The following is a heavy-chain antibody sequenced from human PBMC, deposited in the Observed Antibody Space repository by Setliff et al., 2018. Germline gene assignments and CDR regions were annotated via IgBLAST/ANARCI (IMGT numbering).Heavy chain of an antibody. CDR3: ARGRLQTDY. V-gene: IGHV3-74*01. D-gene: IGHD5-18*01. CDR2: INSDGSTT. CDR1: GFTFSSYW. J-gene: IGHJ4*02. Sequence: PGGSLRLSCAASGFTFSSYWMHWVRQAPGKGLVWVSGINSDGSTTSYADSVRGRFTISRDNAKNTLYLQLNSLRAEDTAVYYCARGRLQTDYWGQGTLVTVSS.